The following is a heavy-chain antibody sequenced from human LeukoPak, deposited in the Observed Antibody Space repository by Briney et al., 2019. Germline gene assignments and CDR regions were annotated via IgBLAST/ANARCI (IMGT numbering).Heavy chain of an antibody. Sequence: SGGFLRLSCSASGFTFSSYAMHWVRQAPGKGLEYVSAISSNGGSTYYADSVKGRFTISRDNSKNTLYLQMSSLRPEDTAVYYCVKGIVVVTARAFDYWGQGTLVTV. CDR2: ISSNGGST. CDR3: VKGIVVVTARAFDY. J-gene: IGHJ4*02. CDR1: GFTFSSYA. D-gene: IGHD2-21*02. V-gene: IGHV3-64D*06.